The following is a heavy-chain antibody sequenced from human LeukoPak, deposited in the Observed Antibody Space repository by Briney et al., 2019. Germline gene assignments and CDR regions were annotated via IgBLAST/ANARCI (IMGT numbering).Heavy chain of an antibody. CDR1: GYTFTNYA. J-gene: IGHJ4*02. CDR2: INAGNGNT. CDR3: ARVVKYSSGPLTDLLPYYFDY. Sequence: ASVKVSSKASGYTFTNYAMHWVRQAPGQRLEWMGWINAGNGNTKYSQEFQGRVTITRDTSASTAYMELSSLRSEDMAVYYCARVVKYSSGPLTDLLPYYFDYWGQGTLVTVSS. V-gene: IGHV1-3*03. D-gene: IGHD6-19*01.